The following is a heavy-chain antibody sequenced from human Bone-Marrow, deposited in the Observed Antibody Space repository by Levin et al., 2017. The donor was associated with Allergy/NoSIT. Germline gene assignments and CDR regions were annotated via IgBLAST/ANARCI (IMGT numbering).Heavy chain of an antibody. D-gene: IGHD1-1*01. Sequence: GESLKISCAASGSTFSSYAMSWVRQAPGKGLEWISSIVISGSTYYADSVKGRFTISRDNSKNTLYLQMNSLRAEDTAEYYCAKGSTTGTTRSDYWGQGTLVTVSS. CDR1: GSTFSSYA. V-gene: IGHV3-23*01. J-gene: IGHJ4*02. CDR3: AKGSTTGTTRSDY. CDR2: IVISGST.